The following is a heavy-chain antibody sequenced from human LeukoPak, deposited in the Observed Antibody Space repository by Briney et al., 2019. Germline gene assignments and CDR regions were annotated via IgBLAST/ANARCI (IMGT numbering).Heavy chain of an antibody. Sequence: GESLKISCKGSGYSFSSHWIGWVRQMPGKGLEWMGIIYPDDSETIYSPSFQGQVTISVDKSISTAYLHWSRLKASDTAIYYCARRGVAARTYYFGYWGQGALVTVSS. CDR1: GYSFSSHW. J-gene: IGHJ4*02. D-gene: IGHD6-6*01. V-gene: IGHV5-51*01. CDR2: IYPDDSET. CDR3: ARRGVAARTYYFGY.